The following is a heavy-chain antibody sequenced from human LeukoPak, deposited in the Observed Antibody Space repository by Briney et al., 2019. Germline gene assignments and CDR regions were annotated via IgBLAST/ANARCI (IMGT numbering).Heavy chain of an antibody. Sequence: GASVKVSCKASGCTFSSYTISWVRQALGQGLEWMGRIIPILGIANYAQKFQGRVTITADKSTSTAYMELSSLISEDTAVYYCAKPRALYCSSTSCQTANGAFDIWGQGTMVTVSS. J-gene: IGHJ3*02. CDR2: IIPILGIA. D-gene: IGHD2-2*01. CDR1: GCTFSSYT. V-gene: IGHV1-69*02. CDR3: AKPRALYCSSTSCQTANGAFDI.